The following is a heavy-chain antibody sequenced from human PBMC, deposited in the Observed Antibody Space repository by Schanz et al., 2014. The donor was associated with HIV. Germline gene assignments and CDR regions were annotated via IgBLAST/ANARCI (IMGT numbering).Heavy chain of an antibody. CDR2: IYYSGST. J-gene: IGHJ6*02. V-gene: IGHV4-31*03. CDR3: ARGGRFRGYDFPPHYYYGMHV. Sequence: QVQLQESGPGLVKPSQTLSLTCTVSGDSITSSISSGGYYWSWIRQHPGKGLEWIGYIYYSGSTYYNPSLKSRVTISVDTSKRQFSLKLNSVTAADTAIYYCARGGRFRGYDFPPHYYYGMHVWGQGTSVIVSS. CDR1: GDSITSSISSGGYY. D-gene: IGHD5-12*01.